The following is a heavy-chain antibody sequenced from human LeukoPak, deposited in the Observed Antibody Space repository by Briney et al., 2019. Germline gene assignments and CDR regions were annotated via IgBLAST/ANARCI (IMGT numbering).Heavy chain of an antibody. CDR1: GFTVSSNY. V-gene: IGHV3-53*01. CDR3: AQARSSSGYGPLGLY. J-gene: IGHJ4*02. Sequence: GGSLRLSCAVSGFTVSSNYMSWVRQAPGKGLEWVSVIYSGGNTYYADSVRGRFTISRDNSENTLYLQMNSLRAEDTAVYYCAQARSSSGYGPLGLYWGQGTLVTVSS. CDR2: IYSGGNT. D-gene: IGHD5-12*01.